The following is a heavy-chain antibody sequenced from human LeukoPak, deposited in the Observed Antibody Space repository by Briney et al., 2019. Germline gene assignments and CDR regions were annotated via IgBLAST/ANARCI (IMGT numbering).Heavy chain of an antibody. CDR1: GYIFTNYW. D-gene: IGHD3-10*01. J-gene: IGHJ6*02. Sequence: ESLKISCKGSGYIFTNYWIAWVRQMPGKGLEWMGIIYAGDSDTRYSPSFQGQVTITADKSISTAYLQWSSLKASDTAMYYCARPYYYGSYYGMDVWGQGTTVAVSS. CDR3: ARPYYYGSYYGMDV. V-gene: IGHV5-51*01. CDR2: IYAGDSDT.